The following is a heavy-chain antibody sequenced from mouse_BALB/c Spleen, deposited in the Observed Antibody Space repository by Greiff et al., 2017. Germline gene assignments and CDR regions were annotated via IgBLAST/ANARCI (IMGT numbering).Heavy chain of an antibody. CDR3: ARGGPAWCAY. CDR2: ISSGGSYT. V-gene: IGHV5-9-4*01. CDR1: GFTFSSYA. Sequence: EVMLVESGGGLVKPGGSLKLSCAASGFTFSSYAMSWVRQSPEKRLEWVAEISSGGSYTYYPDTVTGRFTISRDNAKNTLYLEMSSLRSEDTAMYYCARGGPAWCAYWGQGTLVTVSA. J-gene: IGHJ3*01.